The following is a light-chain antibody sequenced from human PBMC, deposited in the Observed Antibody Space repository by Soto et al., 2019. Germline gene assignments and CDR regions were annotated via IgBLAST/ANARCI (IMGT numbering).Light chain of an antibody. CDR2: EVR. V-gene: IGLV2-14*01. CDR3: SSYRSSTTFV. J-gene: IGLJ1*01. CDR1: SSDVGAYNY. Sequence: QSALTQPASVSGSPGQSITISCTGTSSDVGAYNYVSWYQQYPGRAPKVIIFEVRKRPSGVSTRLSGSKSGDTASLTISGLQAEDEADYYCSSYRSSTTFVFGTGTKLTVL.